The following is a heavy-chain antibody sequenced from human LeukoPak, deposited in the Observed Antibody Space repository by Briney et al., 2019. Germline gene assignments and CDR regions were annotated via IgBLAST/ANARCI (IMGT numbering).Heavy chain of an antibody. CDR1: GFTFSSYW. CDR2: IKEDGSEK. J-gene: IGHJ4*02. V-gene: IGHV3-7*01. CDR3: ARLLETYDYVWGSYGFDS. D-gene: IGHD3-16*01. Sequence: GVLRLSCAASGFTFSSYWMSWVRQAPGKGLEWVANIKEDGSEKYYVDSVKGRFTISRDNAKNSLYLQMNGLRAEDTAVFYCARLLETYDYVWGSYGFDSWGQGTLVTVSS.